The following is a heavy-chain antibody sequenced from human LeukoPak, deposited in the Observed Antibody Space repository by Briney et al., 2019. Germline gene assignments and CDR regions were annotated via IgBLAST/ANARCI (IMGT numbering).Heavy chain of an antibody. CDR2: IYYSGST. Sequence: PSETLSLTCTVSGGSISSSSYYWGWIRQPPGKGLEWIGSIYYSGSTYYNPSLKSRVTISVDTSKNQFSLKVSSVTAADTAVYYCARHRQYYSSSLYHWGQGTLVTVSS. CDR1: GGSISSSSYY. V-gene: IGHV4-39*01. D-gene: IGHD6-6*01. CDR3: ARHRQYYSSSLYH. J-gene: IGHJ5*02.